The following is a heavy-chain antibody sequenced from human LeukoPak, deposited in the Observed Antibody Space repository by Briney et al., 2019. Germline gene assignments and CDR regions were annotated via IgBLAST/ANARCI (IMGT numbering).Heavy chain of an antibody. D-gene: IGHD1-26*01. Sequence: PSETLSLTCAVYGGSFSGYYWSWVRQPPGKGLEWIGEINHSGSTNYNPSLKSRVTISVDTSKNQFSLKLSSVTAADTAVYYCARVGRLKRNDYWGQGTLVTVSS. CDR1: GGSFSGYY. CDR2: INHSGST. CDR3: ARVGRLKRNDY. V-gene: IGHV4-34*01. J-gene: IGHJ4*02.